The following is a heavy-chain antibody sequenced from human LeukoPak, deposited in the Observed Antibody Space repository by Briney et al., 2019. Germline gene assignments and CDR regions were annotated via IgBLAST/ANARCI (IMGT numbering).Heavy chain of an antibody. CDR2: IKQDGSEK. D-gene: IGHD5-18*01. CDR1: GFIFSSCW. Sequence: QPGGSLRLSCAASGFIFSSCWMSWVRQAPGKGLEWVANIKQDGSEKYYVDSVKGRFTISRDNAKNFLSLQMNSLRAKDTAVYFCASGCKYGYVFDYWGQGTLVTVSS. CDR3: ASGCKYGYVFDY. J-gene: IGHJ4*02. V-gene: IGHV3-7*01.